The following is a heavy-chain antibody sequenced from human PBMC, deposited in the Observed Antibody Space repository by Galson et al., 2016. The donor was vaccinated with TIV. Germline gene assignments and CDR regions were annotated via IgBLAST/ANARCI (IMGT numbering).Heavy chain of an antibody. D-gene: IGHD4-17*01. CDR2: IDPRSVAT. CDR1: GDTFTGYS. V-gene: IGHV1-2*02. CDR3: AGARYGDYFDY. Sequence: SVKVSCKASGDTFTGYSVHWVRQAPGQGLEWMGWIDPRSVATNDAQKFQGRVTKTRDTSISTAHMELTRLTPDDTAVYYCAGARYGDYFDYWGQGTLVTVSS. J-gene: IGHJ4*02.